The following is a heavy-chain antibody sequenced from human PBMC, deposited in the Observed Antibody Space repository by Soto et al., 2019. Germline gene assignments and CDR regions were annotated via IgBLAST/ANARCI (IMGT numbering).Heavy chain of an antibody. Sequence: GESLKISCEGSGYSFTSYWIGWVRQMPGKGLEWMGIIFPGDSDTRYSPSFQGQVTISADKSISTAYLQWSSLKASDTAMYYCARSDSFRSIDFDYWGQGILVTVSS. CDR3: ARSDSFRSIDFDY. J-gene: IGHJ4*02. D-gene: IGHD5-18*01. V-gene: IGHV5-51*01. CDR1: GYSFTSYW. CDR2: IFPGDSDT.